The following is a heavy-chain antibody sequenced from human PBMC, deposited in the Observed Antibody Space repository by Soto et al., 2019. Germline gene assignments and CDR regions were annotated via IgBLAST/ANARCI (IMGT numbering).Heavy chain of an antibody. CDR2: INHSGST. Sequence: SETLSLTCAVYGGSFSGYYWSWIRQPPGKGLEWIGEINHSGSTNYNPSLKSRVTISVDTSKNQFSLKLSSVTAADTAVYYCAITTQTYSSSSSYYYYYMDVWGKGTTVTVSS. CDR3: AITTQTYSSSSSYYYYYMDV. J-gene: IGHJ6*03. CDR1: GGSFSGYY. D-gene: IGHD6-6*01. V-gene: IGHV4-34*01.